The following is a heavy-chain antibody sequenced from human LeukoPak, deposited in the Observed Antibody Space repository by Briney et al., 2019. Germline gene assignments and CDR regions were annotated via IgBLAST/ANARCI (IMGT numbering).Heavy chain of an antibody. Sequence: ASVKVSCKASGYTFTSYDINWVRQATGQGLEWMGWMNPNSGNTGYAQKLQGRVTMTTDTSTSTAYMELRSLRSDDTAVYYCARGSLTGAPPFDYWGQGTLVTVSS. CDR3: ARGSLTGAPPFDY. CDR1: GYTFTSYD. J-gene: IGHJ4*02. V-gene: IGHV1-8*01. D-gene: IGHD7-27*01. CDR2: MNPNSGNT.